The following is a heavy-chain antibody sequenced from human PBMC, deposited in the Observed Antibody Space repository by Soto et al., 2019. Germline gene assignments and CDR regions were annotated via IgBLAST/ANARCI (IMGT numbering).Heavy chain of an antibody. D-gene: IGHD3-22*01. CDR1: GFTFSDYY. V-gene: IGHV3-11*01. J-gene: IGHJ4*02. CDR2: ISSSGSVI. CDR3: ARYSSVWYYFDY. Sequence: GSLGLTCEAPGFTFSDYYMSWIRQAPGKGLEWVSYISSSGSVIYYADSVKGRFAISRDNAKNSLYLQMNSLRAEDTAVYYCARYSSVWYYFDYWGQGTPVTVYS.